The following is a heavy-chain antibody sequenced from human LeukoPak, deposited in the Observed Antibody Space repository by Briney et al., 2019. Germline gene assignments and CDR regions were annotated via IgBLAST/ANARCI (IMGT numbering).Heavy chain of an antibody. CDR3: GSAIPEYDAFDI. Sequence: GRSLRLSCAAPGFTFSSYGMHWVRQAPGKGLEWVAVISYDGSNKYYADSVKGRFTISRDNSKNTLYLQMNSLRAEDTAVYYCGSAIPEYDAFDIWGQGTMVTVSS. D-gene: IGHD5-18*01. J-gene: IGHJ3*02. CDR2: ISYDGSNK. CDR1: GFTFSSYG. V-gene: IGHV3-30*03.